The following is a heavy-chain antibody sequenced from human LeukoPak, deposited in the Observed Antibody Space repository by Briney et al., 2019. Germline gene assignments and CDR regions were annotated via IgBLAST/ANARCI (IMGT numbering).Heavy chain of an antibody. CDR2: VSNSGDYI. V-gene: IGHV3-21*01. Sequence: PGGSLRLSCAASGFSFSSYRMNWVRQAPGKGLEWVSSVSNSGDYIHYADSVKGRFTISRDNAKNSLYLQMNSLRAEDTAVYYCARDEWMTTVTTRTATDPLLDYWGQGTLVTVSS. CDR3: ARDEWMTTVTTRTATDPLLDY. J-gene: IGHJ4*02. D-gene: IGHD4-17*01. CDR1: GFSFSSYR.